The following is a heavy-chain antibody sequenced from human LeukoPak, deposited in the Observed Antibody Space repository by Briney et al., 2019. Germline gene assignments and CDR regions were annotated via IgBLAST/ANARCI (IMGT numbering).Heavy chain of an antibody. V-gene: IGHV3-30*04. Sequence: GGPLRLSCAGAGFTFSNHVMHWVRQAPGKGLEWVAVISSDGNNKYYADSVQGRFTIARDNSKNTLYLQMNSLRPEDTAVYYCARDRPGITVAGALDYWGQGTLVTVSS. D-gene: IGHD6-19*01. CDR3: ARDRPGITVAGALDY. CDR1: GFTFSNHV. J-gene: IGHJ4*02. CDR2: ISSDGNNK.